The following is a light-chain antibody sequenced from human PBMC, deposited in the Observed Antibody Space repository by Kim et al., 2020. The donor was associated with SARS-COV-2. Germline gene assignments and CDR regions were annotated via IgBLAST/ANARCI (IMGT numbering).Light chain of an antibody. V-gene: IGKV1-39*01. CDR1: QSISTY. CDR2: GAS. CDR3: QQSYSSPPFT. J-gene: IGKJ2*01. Sequence: ASVGDRVTITCRASQSISTYLNWYQQKPGKAPKILIYGASSLQSGVPSRFSGGGSGTDFTLTISNLQPEDFATYYCQQSYSSPPFTFGQGTKLKI.